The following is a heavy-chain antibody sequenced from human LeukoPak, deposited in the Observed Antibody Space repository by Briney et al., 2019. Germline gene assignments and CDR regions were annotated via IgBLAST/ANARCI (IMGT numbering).Heavy chain of an antibody. CDR2: IFSGGKT. V-gene: IGHV3-23*01. Sequence: GWSLTLSCAASGFTFISFHMTWVRQARGRGVEGVSTIFSGGKTYYADSVKGRFTIYRDNSKNTVYLQMNSLRAEETAVFYCAKDRVPSGSYSLDYWGQGTLVTVSS. CDR1: GFTFISFH. CDR3: AKDRVPSGSYSLDY. D-gene: IGHD1-26*01. J-gene: IGHJ4*02.